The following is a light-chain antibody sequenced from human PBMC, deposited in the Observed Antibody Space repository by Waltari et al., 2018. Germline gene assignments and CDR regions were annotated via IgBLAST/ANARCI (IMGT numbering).Light chain of an antibody. Sequence: QSALTQPASVSGSPGQSITISCPGTSSDVGGYNFVSWYQQHPGEAPKLMIYALSKRPSGISDRFSGSKSGNTASLTISGLQAEDEADYYCSSYTSSSTIVFGGGTKLTVL. J-gene: IGLJ2*01. CDR1: SSDVGGYNF. CDR2: ALS. V-gene: IGLV2-14*01. CDR3: SSYTSSSTIV.